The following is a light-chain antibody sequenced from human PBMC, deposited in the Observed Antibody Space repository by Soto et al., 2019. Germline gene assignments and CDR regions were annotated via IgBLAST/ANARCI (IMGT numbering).Light chain of an antibody. J-gene: IGKJ1*01. CDR3: QQYSRSPLT. V-gene: IGKV3-20*01. CDR2: DAS. CDR1: QSVNNNY. Sequence: EIVLTHSPGTLSLSPGERAALSCRASQSVNNNYLAWYQQKPGQAPRLVIYDASNRATGIPDRFSASGSGTDFNLTISRLEPEVFAVYYCQQYSRSPLTFGQGTKVEI.